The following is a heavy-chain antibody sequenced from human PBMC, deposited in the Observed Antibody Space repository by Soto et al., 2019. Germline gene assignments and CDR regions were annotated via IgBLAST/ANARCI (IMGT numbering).Heavy chain of an antibody. J-gene: IGHJ5*02. CDR1: GFTFSSYA. D-gene: IGHD5-12*01. CDR2: ISGSGGST. CDR3: AKSGVGVDIVATNAMNWFDP. V-gene: IGHV3-23*01. Sequence: EVQLLESGGGLVQPGGSLRLSCAASGFTFSSYAMSWVRQAPGKGLEWVSAISGSGGSTYYADSVKGRSTISRDNSKNTLYLQMNSLRAEDTAVYYCAKSGVGVDIVATNAMNWFDPWGQGTLVTVSS.